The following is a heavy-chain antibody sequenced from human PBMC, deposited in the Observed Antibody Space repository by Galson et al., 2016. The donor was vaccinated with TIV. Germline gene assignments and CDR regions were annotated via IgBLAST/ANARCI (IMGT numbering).Heavy chain of an antibody. CDR2: VTGRSASR. J-gene: IGHJ3*02. CDR3: AKTTPPPGYGGPWNYVFGI. CDR1: GFTFYNYA. D-gene: IGHD2-15*01. V-gene: IGHV3-23*01. Sequence: RLSCAASGFTFYNYAMSWVRQAPGKGLEWVAVVTGRSASRNYADSVTGRFTISRDNSRNTVSLQMNSLRVDDTAVYYCAKTTPPPGYGGPWNYVFGIWGQGTTVTVSS.